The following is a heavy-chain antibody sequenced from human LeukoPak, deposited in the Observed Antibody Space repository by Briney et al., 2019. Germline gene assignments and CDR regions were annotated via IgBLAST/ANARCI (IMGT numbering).Heavy chain of an antibody. V-gene: IGHV3-48*04. D-gene: IGHD5-18*01. Sequence: GGSLRLSCAASGFTFSSYSMNWVRQAPGKGLEWVSYISSSSSTIYYADSVKGRFTISRDNAKNSLYLQMNSLRAEDTAVYYCARGSGGYSYGYSSSVAAEFDYWGQGTLVTVSS. CDR2: ISSSSSTI. J-gene: IGHJ4*02. CDR3: ARGSGGYSYGYSSSVAAEFDY. CDR1: GFTFSSYS.